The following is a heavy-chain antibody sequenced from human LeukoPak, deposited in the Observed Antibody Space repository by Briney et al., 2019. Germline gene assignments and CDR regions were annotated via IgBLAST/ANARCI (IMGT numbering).Heavy chain of an antibody. CDR2: INHSGST. CDR3: ASYSGIYSAFEI. D-gene: IGHD1-26*01. J-gene: IGHJ3*02. V-gene: IGHV4-34*01. Sequence: PSETLSLTCAVYGGSFSAYYWSWIRQPPGKGLEWIGEINHSGSTNYNPSLKSRVTISVDTSKNHFSLTLNAVTAADTAVYYCASYSGIYSAFEIWSQGTLVTVSS. CDR1: GGSFSAYY.